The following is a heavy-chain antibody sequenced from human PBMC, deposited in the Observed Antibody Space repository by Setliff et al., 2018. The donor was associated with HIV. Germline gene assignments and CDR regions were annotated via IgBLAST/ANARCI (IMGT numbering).Heavy chain of an antibody. J-gene: IGHJ6*03. CDR1: GGSISSYY. Sequence: SETLSLTCTVSGGSISSYYWSWIRQPPGKGLEWIGYIYYSGSTNYNPSLKSRVTISVDTSKNQFSLKLSSVIAADTAVYYCARGYPGIAVAGLSYYYYYYMDVWGKGTTVTVSS. V-gene: IGHV4-59*01. D-gene: IGHD6-19*01. CDR3: ARGYPGIAVAGLSYYYYYYMDV. CDR2: IYYSGST.